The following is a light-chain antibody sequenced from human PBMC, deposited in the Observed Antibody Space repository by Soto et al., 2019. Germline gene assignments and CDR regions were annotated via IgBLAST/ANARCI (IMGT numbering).Light chain of an antibody. CDR2: IND. J-gene: IGLJ1*01. V-gene: IGLV1-44*01. CDR1: RSNIGSNS. Sequence: QSVLTQPPSVSGTPGQRVIISCSGSRSNIGSNSVNWYQQLPGTAPKLLIYINDQRPSGVPDRFSGSTSGTSVSLAISGLQSEDEADYYCQSYDSSLSGYVFGTGTKVTVL. CDR3: QSYDSSLSGYV.